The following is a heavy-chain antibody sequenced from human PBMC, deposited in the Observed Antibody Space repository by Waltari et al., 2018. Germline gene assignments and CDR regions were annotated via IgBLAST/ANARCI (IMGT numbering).Heavy chain of an antibody. CDR2: IKQDGSEK. J-gene: IGHJ5*02. CDR3: ASVMTHYDFWSGPDYNWFDP. V-gene: IGHV3-7*01. D-gene: IGHD3-3*01. CDR1: GFTFSSYG. Sequence: EVQLVESGGGLVQPGGSWRLSCAAPGFTFSSYGMSWVGQAQGKGLGWVANIKQDGSEKYYVDSVKGRFTISRDNAKNSLYLQMNSLRAEDTAVYYCASVMTHYDFWSGPDYNWFDPWGQGTLVTVSS.